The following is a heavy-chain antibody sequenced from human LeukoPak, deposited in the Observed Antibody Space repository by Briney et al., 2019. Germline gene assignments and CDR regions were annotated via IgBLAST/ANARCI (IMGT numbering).Heavy chain of an antibody. J-gene: IGHJ6*03. D-gene: IGHD3-3*01. CDR2: MNPNSGNT. Sequence: EASVKVSCKASGYTFTSYDINWVRQATGQGLEWMGWMNPNSGNTGYAQKFQGRVTITRNTSISTAYMELSSLRSEDTAVYYCARVKGAYYDFWSGYLNSGYYYYYYMDVWGKGTTVTVSS. CDR1: GYTFTSYD. CDR3: ARVKGAYYDFWSGYLNSGYYYYYYMDV. V-gene: IGHV1-8*03.